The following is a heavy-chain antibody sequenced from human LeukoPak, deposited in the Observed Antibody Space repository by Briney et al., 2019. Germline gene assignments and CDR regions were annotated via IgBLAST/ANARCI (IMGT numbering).Heavy chain of an antibody. V-gene: IGHV3-30*18. CDR3: AKSGSQFCSDGNCYFDY. D-gene: IGHD2-15*01. Sequence: PGRSLRLSCAASGFTFSSYGMHWVRRAPGKGLEWVAVVSFDGSTKYYADSVKGRFTISRDNSKNMLYLQMNSLRAEDTAMYYCAKSGSQFCSDGNCYFDYWGQGTLVTVSS. CDR2: VSFDGSTK. CDR1: GFTFSSYG. J-gene: IGHJ4*02.